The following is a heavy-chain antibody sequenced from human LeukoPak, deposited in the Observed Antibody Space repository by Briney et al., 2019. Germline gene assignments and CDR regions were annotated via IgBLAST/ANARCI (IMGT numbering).Heavy chain of an antibody. CDR2: IKQDGSQK. CDR1: GFTFSGYW. CDR3: ARGVRDAF. V-gene: IGHV3-7*04. D-gene: IGHD2-2*01. Sequence: GGSLRLSCAASGFTFSGYWMSWVRQAPGKGLEWVANIKQDGSQKYYADSVTGRFTISRDNAKNSLYLQMSSLRVEDTAVYYCARGVRDAFWGQGTLVTVSS. J-gene: IGHJ4*02.